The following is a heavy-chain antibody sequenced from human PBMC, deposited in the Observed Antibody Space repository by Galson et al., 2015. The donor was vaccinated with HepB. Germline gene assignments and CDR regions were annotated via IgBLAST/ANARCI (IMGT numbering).Heavy chain of an antibody. CDR2: ISSGSSYI. V-gene: IGHV3-21*04. D-gene: IGHD6-13*01. Sequence: SLRLSCAASGLTLHRYNMNWVRQAPGKGLEWVSSISSGSSYIYYADSVKGRFTISRDNTKNSVYLQMNSLRAEDTAVYYCARDSSSWYYYYGMDVWGQGTTVTVSS. J-gene: IGHJ6*02. CDR1: GLTLHRYN. CDR3: ARDSSSWYYYYGMDV.